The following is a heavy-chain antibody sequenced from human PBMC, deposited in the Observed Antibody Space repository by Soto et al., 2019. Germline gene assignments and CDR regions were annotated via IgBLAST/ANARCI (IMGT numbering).Heavy chain of an antibody. V-gene: IGHV1-69*13. CDR1: GGTFSSYA. CDR3: ASGYDSSSSLKWFDP. D-gene: IGHD6-6*01. CDR2: IIPIFGTA. Sequence: SVKVSCKASGGTFSSYAISWVRQAPGQGLEWMGGIIPIFGTANYAQKFQGRVTITADESTSTAYMELSSLRSEDTAVYYCASGYDSSSSLKWFDPWGQGTLVTVSS. J-gene: IGHJ5*02.